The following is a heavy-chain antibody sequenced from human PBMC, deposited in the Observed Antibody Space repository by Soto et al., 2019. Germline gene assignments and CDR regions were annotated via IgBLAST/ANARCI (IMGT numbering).Heavy chain of an antibody. V-gene: IGHV1-69*01. CDR3: ARSGEAYYDVLTGSYKGSWFDP. J-gene: IGHJ5*02. CDR1: GGSFSYYA. CDR2: IIPFSAAA. Sequence: QVQLVQSGAVVKKPGSSVRVSCKASGGSFSYYAISWVRQAPGQGIEWMGGIIPFSAAANYAQKFQGRVTITADESTIMVSMEMSSLRPEDTAVYYCARSGEAYYDVLTGSYKGSWFDPWGQGTLVTVSS. D-gene: IGHD3-9*01.